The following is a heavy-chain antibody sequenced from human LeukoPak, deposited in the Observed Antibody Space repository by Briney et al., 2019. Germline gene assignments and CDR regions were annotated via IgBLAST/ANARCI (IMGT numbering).Heavy chain of an antibody. CDR2: IYPGDSDT. D-gene: IGHD3-22*01. Sequence: GESLKISCKGSGYSFTSYWIGWGRQMPGKGLEWMGIIYPGDSDTRYSPSFQGQVTISADKSISTAYLQWSSLKASDTAMYYCARHAYYYDSGGYYPDYWGQGTLVTVSS. J-gene: IGHJ4*02. CDR3: ARHAYYYDSGGYYPDY. V-gene: IGHV5-51*01. CDR1: GYSFTSYW.